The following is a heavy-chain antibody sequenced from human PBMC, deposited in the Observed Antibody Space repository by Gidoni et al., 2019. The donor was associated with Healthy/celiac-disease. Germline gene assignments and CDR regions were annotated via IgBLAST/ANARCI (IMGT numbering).Heavy chain of an antibody. CDR3: ARTYDSSGYYLENWFDP. J-gene: IGHJ5*02. Sequence: EVQLVVSGGGLVKPWGSLRLSCAASGFTFSSYSMNWVRQAPGKGLEWVSSISSSSSYIYYADSVKGRFTISRDNAKNALYLQMNSLRAEDTAVYYCARTYDSSGYYLENWFDPWGQGTLVTVSS. CDR1: GFTFSSYS. V-gene: IGHV3-21*01. CDR2: ISSSSSYI. D-gene: IGHD3-22*01.